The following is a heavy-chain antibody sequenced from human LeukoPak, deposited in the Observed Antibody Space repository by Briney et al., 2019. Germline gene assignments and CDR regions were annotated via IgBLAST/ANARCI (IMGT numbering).Heavy chain of an antibody. CDR1: GFSVSTNY. J-gene: IGHJ3*01. CDR2: IYSGDNT. D-gene: IGHD5-18*01. Sequence: PGGSLRLSCAASGFSVSTNYMSWVRQAPAKGLEWVSVIYSGDNTYYADFVKGRFTISRDNSKNTLYLQMNSLRAEDTAVYFCAWEGSGYTYGYNDAFDLWGQGTMVTVSS. CDR3: AWEGSGYTYGYNDAFDL. V-gene: IGHV3-53*01.